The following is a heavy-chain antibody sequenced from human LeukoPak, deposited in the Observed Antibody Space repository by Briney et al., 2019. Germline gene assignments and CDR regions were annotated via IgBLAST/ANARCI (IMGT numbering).Heavy chain of an antibody. CDR3: ARGYCSGGTCYDAFDI. V-gene: IGHV4-30-4*01. D-gene: IGHD2-15*01. Sequence: SQTLSLTCTVSGGSISRGDYYWGWIRQPPGKGLEWIGLIYYSGSTYYNPSLRSRVIVSIDTSESQFSLKLSSLTAADTAVYYCARGYCSGGTCYDAFDIWGQGTMVTVSS. CDR2: IYYSGST. CDR1: GGSISRGDYY. J-gene: IGHJ3*02.